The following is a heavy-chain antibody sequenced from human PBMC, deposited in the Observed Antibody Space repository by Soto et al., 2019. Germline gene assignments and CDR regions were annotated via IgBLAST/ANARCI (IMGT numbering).Heavy chain of an antibody. Sequence: QVQLVQSGAEVKKPGSSVKVSCKASGGTSSSYAISWARQAPGQGLEWMGGIIPIFGTANYAQKFQGRVTITADESTSTAYMELSSMRSEDTAVYYCARVSSSPSGDYYYYGMDVWGQGTTVTVSS. CDR2: IIPIFGTA. CDR3: ARVSSSPSGDYYYYGMDV. CDR1: GGTSSSYA. V-gene: IGHV1-69*01. D-gene: IGHD6-6*01. J-gene: IGHJ6*02.